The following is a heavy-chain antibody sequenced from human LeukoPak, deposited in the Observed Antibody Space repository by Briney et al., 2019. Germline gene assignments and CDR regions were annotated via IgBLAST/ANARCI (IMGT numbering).Heavy chain of an antibody. Sequence: GGSLRLSCAASGFTVSGNYMSWVRQAPGKGLEWVSGIYSGGSIYYADCVKGRLTLYRHNSTHTLYLQMNSLRAEGTGVYYSVSGSKSDYWGQGRLVTVSS. D-gene: IGHD5/OR15-5a*01. V-gene: IGHV3-53*04. CDR2: IYSGGSI. CDR1: GFTVSGNY. CDR3: VSGSKSDY. J-gene: IGHJ4*02.